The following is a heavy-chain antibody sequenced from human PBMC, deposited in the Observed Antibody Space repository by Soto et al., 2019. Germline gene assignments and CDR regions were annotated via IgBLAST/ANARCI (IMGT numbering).Heavy chain of an antibody. CDR1: GFNISRNY. CDR2: MHSDAST. D-gene: IGHD3-10*01. CDR3: AKAGGV. V-gene: IGHV3-66*01. Sequence: EVQLVESGGGLVQPGGSLRLSCAASGFNISRNYMIWVRQAPGKGLDWVSLMHSDASTHYADSVKDRFTISRDNSKNTLFLQMNSLRAEDTAVYYCAKAGGVWGQGTLVTVSS. J-gene: IGHJ4*02.